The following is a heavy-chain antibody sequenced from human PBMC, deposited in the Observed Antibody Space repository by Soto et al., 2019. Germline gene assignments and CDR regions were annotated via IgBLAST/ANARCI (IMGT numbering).Heavy chain of an antibody. CDR2: TSSNGGTT. V-gene: IGHV3-64*01. J-gene: IGHJ5*01. D-gene: IGHD3-10*01. CDR3: VIPVSGTYDS. CDR1: GFTFSSYD. Sequence: EVQLAESGGGMVQPGGSLRLSCVASGFTFSSYDMHWVRQAPGKGLESVSSTSSNGGTTYYGNSLKGRFTISRDNSKNTLYLQMGSLRPEYMAVYYCVIPVSGTYDSWGQGTLVTVSS.